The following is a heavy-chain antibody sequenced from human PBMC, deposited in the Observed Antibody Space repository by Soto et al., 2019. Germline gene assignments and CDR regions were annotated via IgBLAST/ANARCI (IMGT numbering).Heavy chain of an antibody. Sequence: QVQLVESGGGVVQPGRSLRLSCAASGFTFSTYGIHWVRQAPNKGLEWVTFISSDGSNKYYVDSVKGRFTISRDNSKNTLYLQMNSLRTEDTAVYYCAKIRGSSYGAFDYWGQGTLVTVSS. V-gene: IGHV3-30*18. D-gene: IGHD5-18*01. CDR2: ISSDGSNK. CDR1: GFTFSTYG. CDR3: AKIRGSSYGAFDY. J-gene: IGHJ4*02.